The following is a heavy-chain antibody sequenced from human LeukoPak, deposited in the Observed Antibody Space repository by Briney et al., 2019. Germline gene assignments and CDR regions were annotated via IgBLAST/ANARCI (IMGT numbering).Heavy chain of an antibody. CDR1: GFTFSSYS. V-gene: IGHV3-21*01. Sequence: GGSLRLSCAASGFTFSSYSMNWVRQAPGKGLEWVSYISTSGSYIYYSDSVKGRFTMSRDNAKNPLYLQMNGLRAEDTAVYYCARDARGHHAFDIWGQGTMVTVSS. CDR2: ISTSGSYI. J-gene: IGHJ3*02. CDR3: ARDARGHHAFDI. D-gene: IGHD3-16*01.